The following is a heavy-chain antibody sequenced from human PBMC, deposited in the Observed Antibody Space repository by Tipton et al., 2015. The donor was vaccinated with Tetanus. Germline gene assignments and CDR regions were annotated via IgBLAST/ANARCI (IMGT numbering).Heavy chain of an antibody. V-gene: IGHV4-34*01. CDR3: ARANNEFPKKGPFDY. D-gene: IGHD1-1*01. CDR2: VDDSGST. J-gene: IGHJ4*02. CDR1: GGSLSRYY. Sequence: TLSLTCAVYGGSLSRYYWTWIRQPPGKGLEWIGEVDDSGSTNYSPSLKSRVTISQDKSKNQFSLKLTSVTAADTAVYYCARANNEFPKKGPFDYWGQGALVLVSS.